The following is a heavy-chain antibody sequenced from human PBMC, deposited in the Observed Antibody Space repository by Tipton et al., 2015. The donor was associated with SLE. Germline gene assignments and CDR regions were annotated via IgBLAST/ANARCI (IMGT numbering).Heavy chain of an antibody. CDR3: VGELLPYYGMDV. CDR2: ISANGGGT. J-gene: IGHJ6*02. D-gene: IGHD1-26*01. Sequence: LSLTCAVSGFTFSSSWMSWVRQAPGKGLEWVSVISANGGGTDYADSVKGRFTISRDNSKNTLYLQMNSLRAEDTAVYYCVGELLPYYGMDVWGQGTTVTVSS. CDR1: GFTFSSSW. V-gene: IGHV3-23*01.